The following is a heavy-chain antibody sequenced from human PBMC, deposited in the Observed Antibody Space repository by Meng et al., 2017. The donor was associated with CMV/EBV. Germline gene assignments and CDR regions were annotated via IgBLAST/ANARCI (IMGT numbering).Heavy chain of an antibody. D-gene: IGHD2-8*01. CDR2: ISSSSSYI. CDR3: ARYEGRRSFDY. J-gene: IGHJ4*02. Sequence: GESLKISCAASGSTFSSYSMNWVRQAPGKGLEWVSSISSSSSYIYYADSVKGRFTISRDNAKNSLYLQMNSLRAEDTAVYYCARYEGRRSFDYWGQGTLVTVSS. CDR1: GSTFSSYS. V-gene: IGHV3-21*01.